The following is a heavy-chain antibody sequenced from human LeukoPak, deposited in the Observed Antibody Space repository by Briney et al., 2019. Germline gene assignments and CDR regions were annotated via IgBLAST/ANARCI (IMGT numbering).Heavy chain of an antibody. V-gene: IGHV4-39*02. CDR3: ARIATAGIYYMDV. D-gene: IGHD6-13*01. CDR1: GGSISSSSYY. Sequence: PSETLSLTCTVSGGSISSSSYYWGWIRQPPGKGLEWIGSIYHSGSTYYNPSLKSRVTISVDTSKNHFSLKLTSVTAADTAVYYCARIATAGIYYMDVWGKGTTVTVSS. CDR2: IYHSGST. J-gene: IGHJ6*03.